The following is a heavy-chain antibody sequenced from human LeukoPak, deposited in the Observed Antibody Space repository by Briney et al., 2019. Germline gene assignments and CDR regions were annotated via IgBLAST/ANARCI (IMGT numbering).Heavy chain of an antibody. J-gene: IGHJ4*02. CDR1: GFTFNIYS. CDR3: ARDPVRYCSSTSCYTEYYFDY. CDR2: IKKDGSEK. V-gene: IGHV3-7*01. D-gene: IGHD2-2*02. Sequence: GGSLRLSCAASGFTFNIYSMTWVRQAPGKGLEWVANIKKDGSEKYYVDSVKGRFTISRDNAKNSLYLQMNSLRAEDTAVYYCARDPVRYCSSTSCYTEYYFDYWGQGTLVTVSS.